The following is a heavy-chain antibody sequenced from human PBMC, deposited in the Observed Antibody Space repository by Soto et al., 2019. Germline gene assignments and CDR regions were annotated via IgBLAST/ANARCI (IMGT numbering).Heavy chain of an antibody. Sequence: ASVKVSCKASGYTFTGYYMHWVRQAPGQGLEWMGWINPNSGGTNYAQKFQGRVTMTRDTSISTAYMELSRLRSDDTAVYYCARDGSYSSSWYAEYFQHWGQGTLVTVSS. D-gene: IGHD6-13*01. CDR1: GYTFTGYY. CDR2: INPNSGGT. V-gene: IGHV1-2*02. CDR3: ARDGSYSSSWYAEYFQH. J-gene: IGHJ1*01.